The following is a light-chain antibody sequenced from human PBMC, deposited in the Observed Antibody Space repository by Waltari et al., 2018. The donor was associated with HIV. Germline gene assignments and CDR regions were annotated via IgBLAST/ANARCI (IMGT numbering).Light chain of an antibody. Sequence: QLVLTQSPSASASLGASVKFTCTLRSGHSNYAIAWHQQQPEKGPRYLMKLNSDGSHSKGDGIPDRFSGSSSGAERYLTISSLQSEDEADYYCQTWDTGIRVFGGGTKLTVL. J-gene: IGLJ3*02. CDR3: QTWDTGIRV. V-gene: IGLV4-69*01. CDR2: LNSDGSH. CDR1: SGHSNYA.